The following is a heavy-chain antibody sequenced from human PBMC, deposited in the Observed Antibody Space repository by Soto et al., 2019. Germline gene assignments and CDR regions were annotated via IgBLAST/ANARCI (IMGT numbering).Heavy chain of an antibody. Sequence: SSVKVSCKASGGTFSSYRFNWVRQARGQGLEWLGGIVPIYRTADYAQKFQGRVTITADESTRTVYMELSSLKSQDTALYYCARDSGAKLSSSWGQGTLVTVSS. CDR2: IVPIYRTA. CDR3: ARDSGAKLSSS. V-gene: IGHV1-69*13. D-gene: IGHD6-13*01. CDR1: GGTFSSYR. J-gene: IGHJ4*02.